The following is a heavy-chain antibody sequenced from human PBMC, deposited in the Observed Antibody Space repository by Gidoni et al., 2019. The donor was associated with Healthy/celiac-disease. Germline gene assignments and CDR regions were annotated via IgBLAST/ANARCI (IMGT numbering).Heavy chain of an antibody. CDR3: ARVLYSSSWFAPFDY. CDR1: GFTFSRYA. V-gene: IGHV3-30-3*01. J-gene: IGHJ4*02. D-gene: IGHD6-13*01. Sequence: QVQLVESGGGVVQPGRSLRRSCAASGFTFSRYAMHWVRQAPGTGLEWVEVISYDGSNKYYADSVKGRFTISRDNSKNTLYLQMNSLRAEDTAVYYCARVLYSSSWFAPFDYWGQGTLVTVSS. CDR2: ISYDGSNK.